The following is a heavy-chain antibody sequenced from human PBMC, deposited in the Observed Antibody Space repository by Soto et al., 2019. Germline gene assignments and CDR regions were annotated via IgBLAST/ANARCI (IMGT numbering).Heavy chain of an antibody. J-gene: IGHJ6*02. CDR3: ARDIYTVTYYYGMDV. Sequence: GGSLRLSCAASGFTFSSYSMNWVRQAPGKGLEWVSYISSSSSTIYYADPVKGRFTISRDNAKNSLYLQMNSLRDEDTAVYYCARDIYTVTYYYGMDVWGQGTTVTVSS. CDR1: GFTFSSYS. D-gene: IGHD4-4*01. V-gene: IGHV3-48*02. CDR2: ISSSSSTI.